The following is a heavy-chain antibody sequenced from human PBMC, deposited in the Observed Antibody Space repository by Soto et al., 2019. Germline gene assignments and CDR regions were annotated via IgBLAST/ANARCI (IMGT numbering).Heavy chain of an antibody. Sequence: PSQTLSLTCAISGDSVSSNNAAWNWIRQSPSRGLEWLGRTYYRSRWYNDYAVSVKSRITVNPDTSKNQFSLQLTSVTPEDTAVYSCAGTTSHYWYYMDVWGKGTTVTVSS. J-gene: IGHJ6*03. CDR2: TYYRSRWYN. CDR1: GDSVSSNNAA. CDR3: AGTTSHYWYYMDV. V-gene: IGHV6-1*01. D-gene: IGHD1-7*01.